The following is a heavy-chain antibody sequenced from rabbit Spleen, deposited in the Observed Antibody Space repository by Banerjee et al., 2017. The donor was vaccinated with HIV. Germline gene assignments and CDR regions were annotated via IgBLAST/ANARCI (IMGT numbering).Heavy chain of an antibody. J-gene: IGHJ4*01. V-gene: IGHV1S45*01. CDR2: IWSGSSGST. D-gene: IGHD6-1*01. Sequence: QEQLEESGGDLVKPGASLTLTCTASGFSFSSSGYMCWVRQAPGKGLEWIGCIWSGSSGSTYYASWAKGRFTITRSTSLNTVTLQMTSLTAADTATYFCARSVGGTAYAGDLWGPGTLVTVS. CDR1: GFSFSSSGY. CDR3: ARSVGGTAYAGDL.